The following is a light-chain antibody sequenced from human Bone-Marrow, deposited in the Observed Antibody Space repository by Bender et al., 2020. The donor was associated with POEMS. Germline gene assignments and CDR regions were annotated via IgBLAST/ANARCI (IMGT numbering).Light chain of an antibody. J-gene: IGLJ1*01. Sequence: QSALTQPASVSGFPGQSITISCSGTSSDVGGYSYVSWYLHHPGSAPKLLIYKVTNRPSGVSNRFSGSKSGNTASLTISGLQAEDEADYYCSSYTSSSSLVFGTGTKVTVL. CDR1: SSDVGGYSY. CDR3: SSYTSSSSLV. V-gene: IGLV2-14*01. CDR2: KVT.